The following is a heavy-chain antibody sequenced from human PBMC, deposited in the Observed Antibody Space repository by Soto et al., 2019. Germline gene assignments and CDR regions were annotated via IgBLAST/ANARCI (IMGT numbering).Heavy chain of an antibody. CDR1: GFTFSSYG. D-gene: IGHD1-26*01. J-gene: IGHJ4*02. V-gene: IGHV3-33*01. CDR2: IWYDGSNK. CDR3: ARSGSYRHHDY. Sequence: GGSLRLSCAASGFTFSSYGMHWVRQAPGKGLEWVAVIWYDGSNKYYADSVKGRFTISRDNSKNTLYLQMNSLRAEDTAVYYCARSGSYRHHDYWGQGTLVTVSS.